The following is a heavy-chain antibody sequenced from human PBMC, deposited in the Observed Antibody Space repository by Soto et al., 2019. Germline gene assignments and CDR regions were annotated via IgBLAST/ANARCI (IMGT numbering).Heavy chain of an antibody. V-gene: IGHV3-23*01. CDR1: GFTFGDYA. CDR3: AAWAEGATEVH. J-gene: IGHJ4*02. Sequence: AGGSLRLSCAASGFTFGDYAMTWVRQAPGKGLEWLSSINGRGDDTFYMDSVKGRFTVSRDNAKSTLYLQMNSLRAEDTAVYYCAAWAEGATEVHWGQGTLVTVSS. CDR2: INGRGDDT. D-gene: IGHD2-15*01.